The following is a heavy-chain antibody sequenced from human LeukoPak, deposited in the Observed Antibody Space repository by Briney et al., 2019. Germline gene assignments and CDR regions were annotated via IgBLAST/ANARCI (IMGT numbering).Heavy chain of an antibody. V-gene: IGHV3-23*01. Sequence: GGSLRLSCAASGFTFNNYGMSWVRQAPGKGLEWVSGISGSGGNTYYRDSVKGRFTISRDNFKNTLHLQMNSLRAEDTAVYYCAKIWNPITMVRGVIDYWDQGTLVTVSS. CDR2: ISGSGGNT. CDR1: GFTFNNYG. J-gene: IGHJ4*02. D-gene: IGHD3-10*01. CDR3: AKIWNPITMVRGVIDY.